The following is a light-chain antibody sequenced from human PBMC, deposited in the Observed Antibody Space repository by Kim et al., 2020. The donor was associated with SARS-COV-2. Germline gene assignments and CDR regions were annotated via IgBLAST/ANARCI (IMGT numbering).Light chain of an antibody. CDR3: QQYNTYSYT. V-gene: IGKV1-5*03. J-gene: IGKJ2*01. CDR1: QSVGSW. CDR2: MAS. Sequence: ATGGDRVTITCRASQSVGSWLAWYQQKPGKAPKLLIYMASSLQSGVPSRFSGSGSGTDFTLTISRLQPDDFATYYCQQYNTYSYTFGQGTKLEI.